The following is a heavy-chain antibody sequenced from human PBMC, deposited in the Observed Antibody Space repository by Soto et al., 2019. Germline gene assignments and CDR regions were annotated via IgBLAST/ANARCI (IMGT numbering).Heavy chain of an antibody. J-gene: IGHJ3*02. V-gene: IGHV3-23*01. Sequence: GGSLRLSCAASGFTFSDHYMDWVRQAPGKGLEWVSAISGSGGSTYYADSVKGRFTISRDNSKNTLYLQMNSLRSEDTAVYFCAKDRSIVVVVAATWDAFDIWGQGTMVTV. CDR3: AKDRSIVVVVAATWDAFDI. CDR2: ISGSGGST. D-gene: IGHD2-15*01. CDR1: GFTFSDHY.